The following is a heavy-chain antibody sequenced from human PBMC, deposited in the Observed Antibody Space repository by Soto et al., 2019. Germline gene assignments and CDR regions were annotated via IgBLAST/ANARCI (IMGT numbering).Heavy chain of an antibody. Sequence: ASVKVSCKASGYSFTRYGIRWVRLAPGQGLEWMGWISAYNGNTKYAQKLHGRVTMTTDTSTSTAYMELRSLRSDDIFLYYCARESPPVYSRGQGTLVTVSA. D-gene: IGHD3-16*01. J-gene: IGHJ5*01. V-gene: IGHV1-18*03. CDR3: ARESPPVYS. CDR2: ISAYNGNT. CDR1: GYSFTRYG.